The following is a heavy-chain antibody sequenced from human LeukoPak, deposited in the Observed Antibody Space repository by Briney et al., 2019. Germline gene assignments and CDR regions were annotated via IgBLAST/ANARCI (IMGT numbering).Heavy chain of an antibody. CDR2: ISSSGSTI. J-gene: IGHJ3*02. D-gene: IGHD5-18*01. V-gene: IGHV3-48*03. CDR1: GFTFSSYE. Sequence: GGSLRLSCAASGFTFSSYEMNWVRQAPGRGLEWVSYISSSGSTIYYADSVKGRFTISRDNAKNSLYVQMNSLRAEDTAVYYCARVLTGYGWAFDIWGQGTMVTVSS. CDR3: ARVLTGYGWAFDI.